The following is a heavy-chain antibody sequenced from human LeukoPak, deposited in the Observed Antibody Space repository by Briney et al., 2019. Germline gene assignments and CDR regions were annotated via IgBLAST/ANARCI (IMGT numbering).Heavy chain of an antibody. V-gene: IGHV3-30-3*01. CDR1: GFPFSSYA. CDR2: ISYDGSNK. CDR3: ARDLSSGWYVLLSYYYYMDV. Sequence: PGGSLRLSCAASGFPFSSYAMHWVRQAPGKGLEWVAVISYDGSNKYYADSVKGRFTISRDNSKNTLYLQMNSLRAEDTAVNYCARDLSSGWYVLLSYYYYMDVWGKGTTVTVSS. J-gene: IGHJ6*03. D-gene: IGHD6-19*01.